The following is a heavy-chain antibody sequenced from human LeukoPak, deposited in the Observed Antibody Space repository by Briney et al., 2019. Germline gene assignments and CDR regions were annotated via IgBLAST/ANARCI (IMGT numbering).Heavy chain of an antibody. CDR3: ARERHDYGDFDY. CDR2: IILIFDTA. CDR1: GYTFTSYG. J-gene: IGHJ4*02. Sequence: SVKVSCKASGYTFTSYGISWVRQAPGQGLEWMGGIILIFDTAYFAQKFKGRLTITADKSTSTAYMELSSLRSEDTAVYYCARERHDYGDFDYWGQGTLVTVSS. D-gene: IGHD4-17*01. V-gene: IGHV1-69*06.